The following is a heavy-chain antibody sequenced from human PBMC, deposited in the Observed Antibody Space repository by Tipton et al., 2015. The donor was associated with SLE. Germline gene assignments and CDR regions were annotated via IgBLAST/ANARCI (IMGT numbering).Heavy chain of an antibody. CDR1: GFTFDDYA. Sequence: SLRLSCAASGFTFDDYAMHWVRQAPGKGLAWVSGISWNSGSIGYADSVTGRFTISRDNAKNSLYLQMNSLRAEDTALYYCAKDMGDILTGPDYWGQGTLVTVSS. V-gene: IGHV3-9*01. J-gene: IGHJ4*02. CDR3: AKDMGDILTGPDY. D-gene: IGHD3-9*01. CDR2: ISWNSGSI.